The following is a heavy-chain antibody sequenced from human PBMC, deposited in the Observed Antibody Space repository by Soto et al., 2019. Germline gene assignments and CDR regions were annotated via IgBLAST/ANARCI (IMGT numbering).Heavy chain of an antibody. Sequence: GSGPTLVNPTQTLTLTCTFSGFSLSTTGMCVSWIRQPPGKALEWLARIDWDDDKYYSTSLKTRLTISKDTSKNQVVLTMTNMDPVDTATYYCARIASSSSPYYYYYGMDVWGQGTTVTVSS. D-gene: IGHD6-6*01. CDR1: GFSLSTTGMC. CDR3: ARIASSSSPYYYYYGMDV. V-gene: IGHV2-70*11. CDR2: IDWDDDK. J-gene: IGHJ6*02.